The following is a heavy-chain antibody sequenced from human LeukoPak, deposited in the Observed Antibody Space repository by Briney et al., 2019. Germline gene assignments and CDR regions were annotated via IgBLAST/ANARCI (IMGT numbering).Heavy chain of an antibody. CDR2: INAADSDT. V-gene: IGHV5-51*01. J-gene: IGHJ4*02. CDR3: ARLPCTGGSCSKTFDY. D-gene: IGHD2-15*01. CDR1: GYSFSSYR. Sequence: GESLKISCKGSGYSFSSYRIGWVRQMPGKGLEWMGLINAADSDTRYSPSFQGQVLISVDKSISTAYLQWGNLKATDTALYYCARLPCTGGSCSKTFDYWGQGTLVTVYS.